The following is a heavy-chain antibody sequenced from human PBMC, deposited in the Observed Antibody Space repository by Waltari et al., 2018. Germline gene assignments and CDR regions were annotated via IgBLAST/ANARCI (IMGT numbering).Heavy chain of an antibody. CDR2: INHSGST. J-gene: IGHJ4*02. D-gene: IGHD4-17*01. V-gene: IGHV4-34*01. Sequence: QVQLQQWGAGLLKPSETLSLTCAVYGGSFSGYYWSWTRQPPGKGLEWIGEINHSGSTNYNPSLKSRVTISVDTSKNQFSLKLSSVSAADTAVYYCARGDYGSYYFDYWGQGTLVTVSS. CDR1: GGSFSGYY. CDR3: ARGDYGSYYFDY.